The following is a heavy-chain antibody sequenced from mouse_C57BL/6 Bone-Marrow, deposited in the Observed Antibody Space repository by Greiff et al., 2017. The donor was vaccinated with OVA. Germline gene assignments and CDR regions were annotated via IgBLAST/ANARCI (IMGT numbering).Heavy chain of an antibody. CDR1: GYTFTSYW. D-gene: IGHD2-4*01. CDR3: ARGGLRQEYYYAMDY. J-gene: IGHJ4*01. Sequence: QVQLQQPGAELVKPGASVKMSCKASGYTFTSYWITWVKQRPGQGLEWIGDIYPGSGSTNYNEKFKSKATLTVDTSSSTAYMQLSSLTSEDSAVYYCARGGLRQEYYYAMDYWGQGTSVTVSS. V-gene: IGHV1-55*01. CDR2: IYPGSGST.